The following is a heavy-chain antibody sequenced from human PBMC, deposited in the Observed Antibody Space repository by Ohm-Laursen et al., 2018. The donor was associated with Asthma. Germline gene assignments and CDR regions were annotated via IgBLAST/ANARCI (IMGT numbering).Heavy chain of an antibody. D-gene: IGHD2-21*01. Sequence: SLRLSCAASGFTFSSYGMHWVRQAPGKGLEWVAVILYDGSNKYYADSVKGRFTISRDNSKNTLYLQMNSLRAEDTAVYYCARDRIPTYYYYGMDVWGQGTTVTVSS. CDR1: GFTFSSYG. V-gene: IGHV3-30*03. CDR2: ILYDGSNK. J-gene: IGHJ6*02. CDR3: ARDRIPTYYYYGMDV.